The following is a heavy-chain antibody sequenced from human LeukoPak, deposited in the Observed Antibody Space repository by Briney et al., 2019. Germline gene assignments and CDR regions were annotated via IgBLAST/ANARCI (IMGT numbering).Heavy chain of an antibody. CDR3: ARHGDWYFAL. CDR2: INHGGAS. D-gene: IGHD3-10*01. J-gene: IGHJ2*01. V-gene: IGHV4-34*01. CDR1: GESFGNRY. Sequence: SGTLSLTCGVYGESFGNRYWSWIRQSPGKGPEWIGDINHGGASNYNPSLKSRVTISVDTPNNQFSLKLSSMTAADTAVYYCARHGDWYFALWGPGTLVTVSS.